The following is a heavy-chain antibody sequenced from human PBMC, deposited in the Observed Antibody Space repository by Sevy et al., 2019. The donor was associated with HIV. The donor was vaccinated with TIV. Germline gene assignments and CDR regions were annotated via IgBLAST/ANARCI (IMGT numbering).Heavy chain of an antibody. Sequence: GESLKISCAVSGFPVSSSYMNWVRQAPGKGLEWVSVFYTGSKTDYADSVKGRFTMSRDNSKNTLYLQMNGLRAEDTAVYYCARDKNAYYYGLDVWGQGPRSPSP. CDR1: GFPVSSSY. CDR3: ARDKNAYYYGLDV. V-gene: IGHV3-53*01. CDR2: FYTGSKT. J-gene: IGHJ6*02.